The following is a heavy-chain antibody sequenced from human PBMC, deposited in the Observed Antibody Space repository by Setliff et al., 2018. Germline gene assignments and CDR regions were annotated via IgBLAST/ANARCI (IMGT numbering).Heavy chain of an antibody. CDR3: AKGSYSYGL. D-gene: IGHD5-18*01. CDR2: IWYDGSNK. CDR1: GFTFSNYG. Sequence: PGGSLRLSCSASGFTFSNYGMHWVRQAPGKGLEWLGLIWYDGSNKYSADSVKGRFTISRDNSKNTLHLQMNSLRIEDTAVYYCAKGSYSYGLWGQGTMVTVSS. V-gene: IGHV3-30*02. J-gene: IGHJ4*02.